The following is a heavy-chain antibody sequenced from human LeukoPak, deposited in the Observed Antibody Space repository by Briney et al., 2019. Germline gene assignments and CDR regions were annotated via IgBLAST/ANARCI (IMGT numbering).Heavy chain of an antibody. J-gene: IGHJ5*02. CDR2: VFTSGST. CDR1: GASISSYSC. Sequence: SETLSLTCAVSGASISSYSCWSWIRQPAGKGLEWIGRVFTSGSTNYNPSLRSRVTVSLDTSKSQFSLRLNSVTAADTAVYYCVGDDTGFDPWGQGTLVTVSS. CDR3: VGDDTGFDP. V-gene: IGHV4-4*07.